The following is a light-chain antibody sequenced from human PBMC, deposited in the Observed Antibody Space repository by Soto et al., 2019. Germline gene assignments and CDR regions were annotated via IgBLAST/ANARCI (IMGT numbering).Light chain of an antibody. J-gene: IGKJ3*01. Sequence: ESVLTQSPGTPSLSPGERATLSCRASQSVSSLYLAWYQQKPGQAPRLLIYGASSRVAGIPDRFSGSGSGTDFTLTISRLEPEDSAVYYCQQYGSPRGLFTFGPGTKVEIK. CDR1: QSVSSLY. V-gene: IGKV3-20*01. CDR2: GAS. CDR3: QQYGSPRGLFT.